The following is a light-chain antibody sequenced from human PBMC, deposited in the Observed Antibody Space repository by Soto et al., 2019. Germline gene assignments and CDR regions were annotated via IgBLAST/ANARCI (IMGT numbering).Light chain of an antibody. Sequence: QSVLTQPPSVSGSPGQSVTISCTGTSSDVGSYNRVSWYQQPPGTAPKLMIYEVTNRPSGVPDRFSGSKSGNTASLTISGVQAEDEADYYCSSYTGSSTYVFGTGTKLTVL. CDR3: SSYTGSSTYV. V-gene: IGLV2-18*02. J-gene: IGLJ1*01. CDR2: EVT. CDR1: SSDVGSYNR.